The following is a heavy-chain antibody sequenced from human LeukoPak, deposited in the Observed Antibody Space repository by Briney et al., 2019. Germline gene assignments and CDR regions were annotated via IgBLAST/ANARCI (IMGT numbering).Heavy chain of an antibody. CDR3: ARVGHCSSTACFIDY. J-gene: IGHJ4*02. D-gene: IGHD2-2*01. CDR2: NESDGGRT. CDR1: GFTFTSYA. Sequence: PGGSLRLSCAVSGFTFTSYAMSWVRQAPREGLVWVSRNESDGGRTGYADSLKGRFTISRDNAKNTLYLEMNSLRAEDTAVYYCARVGHCSSTACFIDYWGQGTLVTVSS. V-gene: IGHV3-74*01.